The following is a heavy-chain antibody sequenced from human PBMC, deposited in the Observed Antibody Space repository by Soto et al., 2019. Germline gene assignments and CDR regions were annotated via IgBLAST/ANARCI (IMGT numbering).Heavy chain of an antibody. J-gene: IGHJ4*01. D-gene: IGHD4-17*01. V-gene: IGHV4-59*01. Sequence: TETQSLTCTVSSGYIGLYYWSSIRQPPGKGLEWIGYIYYSGSTNYNPSLKSRVTISVDTSKNQFSLKLSSVTAADTAVYYCARGNDYGDYYFDYWGQGTLVT. CDR1: SGYIGLYY. CDR2: IYYSGST. CDR3: ARGNDYGDYYFDY.